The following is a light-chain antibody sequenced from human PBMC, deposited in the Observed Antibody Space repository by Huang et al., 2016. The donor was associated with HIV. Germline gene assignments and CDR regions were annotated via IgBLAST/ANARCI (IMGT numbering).Light chain of an antibody. Sequence: EIVLTQSPATLALSPGERATLSCRASQSVSSYLAWYQQKPGQAPRLLIYDASNRATGIPARFSGSGSGTDFTLTISGLEPEDFAVYYCQQRSNWPRMYTFGQGTKLEIK. CDR3: QQRSNWPRMYT. CDR1: QSVSSY. CDR2: DAS. J-gene: IGKJ2*01. V-gene: IGKV3-11*01.